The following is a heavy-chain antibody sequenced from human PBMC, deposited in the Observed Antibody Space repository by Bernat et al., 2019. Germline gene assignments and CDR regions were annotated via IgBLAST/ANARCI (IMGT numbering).Heavy chain of an antibody. V-gene: IGHV5-51*01. D-gene: IGHD3-10*01. CDR1: GYSFANYW. Sequence: EVQLVQSGVEVKKPGESLKISCKGSGYSFANYWIGWVRQMPGKGLEWMGIIYPGDSDIRYSPSFQGQVTISADKSISTAFLQWSSLKASDTAIYYCARPITMIQGLYTTDHWGQGTLVTVSS. J-gene: IGHJ4*02. CDR2: IYPGDSDI. CDR3: ARPITMIQGLYTTDH.